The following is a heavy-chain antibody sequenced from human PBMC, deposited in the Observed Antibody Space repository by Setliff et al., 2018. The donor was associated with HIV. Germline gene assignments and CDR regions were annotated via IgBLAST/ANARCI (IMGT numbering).Heavy chain of an antibody. D-gene: IGHD2-2*01. Sequence: PSETLSLTCTVSDSYDSISSNNYYWGWIRQPPGKGLEWIGRIYTSGSTNYNPSLKSRVTISVDTSKNQFSLKLRSVTAADTAVYYCARDKMEAPAGTKGYYYYYGMDVWGQGTTDTVSS. J-gene: IGHJ6*02. CDR2: IYTSGST. CDR3: ARDKMEAPAGTKGYYYYYGMDV. CDR1: DSYDSISSNNYY. V-gene: IGHV4-61*02.